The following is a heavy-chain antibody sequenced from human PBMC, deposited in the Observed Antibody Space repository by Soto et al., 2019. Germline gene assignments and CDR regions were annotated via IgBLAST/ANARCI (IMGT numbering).Heavy chain of an antibody. V-gene: IGHV3-30-3*01. D-gene: IGHD7-27*01. CDR1: GFSFSISP. CDR3: ARDPKTSGGQHWAFNYFDS. Sequence: GGSLRLSCAASGFSFSISPMHWVRQAPGKGPEWVALISYDGTNKFYADSVKGRFTISRDNSKSTLYLQVDSLRPEDAAVYYCARDPKTSGGQHWAFNYFDSWGQGTLVTVST. J-gene: IGHJ4*02. CDR2: ISYDGTNK.